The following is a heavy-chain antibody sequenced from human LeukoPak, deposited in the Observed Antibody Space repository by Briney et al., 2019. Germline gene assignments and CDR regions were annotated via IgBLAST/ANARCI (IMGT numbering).Heavy chain of an antibody. CDR2: SGST. D-gene: IGHD2-2*01. CDR3: ARERNIVVVPAAGYGMDV. J-gene: IGHJ6*02. V-gene: IGHV4-34*01. Sequence: SGSTNSNPSLKSRVTISVDTSKNQFSLKLSSVTAADTAVYYCARERNIVVVPAAGYGMDVWGQGTTVTVSS.